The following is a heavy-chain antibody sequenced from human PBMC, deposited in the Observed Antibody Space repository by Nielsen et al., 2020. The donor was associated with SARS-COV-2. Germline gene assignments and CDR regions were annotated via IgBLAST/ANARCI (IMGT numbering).Heavy chain of an antibody. J-gene: IGHJ6*02. CDR1: GFTFDDYA. CDR3: AKLVLLWFGEPSNGMDV. D-gene: IGHD3-10*01. CDR2: ISWNSGSI. Sequence: GGSLRLSCAASGFTFDDYAMHWVRQAPGKGLEWVSGISWNSGSIGYADSVKGRFTISRDNAKNSLYLQMNSLRAEDTALYYCAKLVLLWFGEPSNGMDVWGQGTTVTVSS. V-gene: IGHV3-9*01.